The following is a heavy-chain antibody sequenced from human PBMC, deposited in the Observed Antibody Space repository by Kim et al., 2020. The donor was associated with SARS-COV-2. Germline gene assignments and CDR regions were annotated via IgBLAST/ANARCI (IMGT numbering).Heavy chain of an antibody. V-gene: IGHV3-43*01. Sequence: GSPFYADSVKDRFTISRDSSGKSLYMQMNSLTIEDSAFYDCAKEKSRIWDDWGQGTLVTVSS. J-gene: IGHJ4*02. CDR2: GSP. D-gene: IGHD3-16*01. CDR3: AKEKSRIWDD.